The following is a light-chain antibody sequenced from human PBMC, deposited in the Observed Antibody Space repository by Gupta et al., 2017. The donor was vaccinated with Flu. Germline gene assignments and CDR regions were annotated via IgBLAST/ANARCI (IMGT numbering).Light chain of an antibody. CDR3: MQDLQPWT. Sequence: DIVMTQSPLSLPVTPGEPASISCRSSQSLLHSNGYNYLDWYLQKPGQSPQLLIYLGSNRASGVPDRFSGSGSGTDFTLKNSRGEAEDVGVYYCMQDLQPWTFGQGTKVEIK. CDR2: LGS. J-gene: IGKJ1*01. V-gene: IGKV2-28*01. CDR1: QSLLHSNGYNY.